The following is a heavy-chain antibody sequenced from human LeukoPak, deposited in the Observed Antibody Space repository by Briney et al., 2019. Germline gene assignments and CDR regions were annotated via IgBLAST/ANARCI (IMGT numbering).Heavy chain of an antibody. V-gene: IGHV3-30*02. CDR1: GFTFSSYG. Sequence: AGGSLRLSCAASGFTFSSYGMRWVRQAPGTGLEWVAFIQFDGNGEYYADSVKGRFTISRDNSKNTLFLQMHSLRPEDTALYYCAKGLGYYSDYWGQGTLVTVSS. CDR3: AKGLGYYSDY. J-gene: IGHJ4*02. D-gene: IGHD1-26*01. CDR2: IQFDGNGE.